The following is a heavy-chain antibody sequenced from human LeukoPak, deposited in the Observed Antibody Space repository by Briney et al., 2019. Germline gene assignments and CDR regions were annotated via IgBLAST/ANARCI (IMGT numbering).Heavy chain of an antibody. CDR3: ARVCGSYYCVDY. J-gene: IGHJ4*02. V-gene: IGHV4-38-2*02. CDR2: ICHSGST. CDR1: GYSISSGYY. D-gene: IGHD1-26*01. Sequence: SETLSLTCTVSGYSISSGYYWGWIRQPPGKGLEWIGSICHSGSTYYNPSLKSRVTISVDTSKNQFSLKLSSVTAADTAVYYCARVCGSYYCVDYWGQGTLVTVSS.